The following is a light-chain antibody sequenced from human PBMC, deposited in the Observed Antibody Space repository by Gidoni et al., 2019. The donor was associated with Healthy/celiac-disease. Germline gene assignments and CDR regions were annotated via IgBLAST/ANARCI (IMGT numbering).Light chain of an antibody. V-gene: IGKV1-8*01. CDR1: QGISSY. Sequence: AIRITHSPSSLSASTGDRVTITCRASQGISSYLAWYQQKPGKAPKLLIYAASTLQSGVPSRFSGSGSGTDFTLTISCLQSEDFATYYCQQYYSYPPTFGQGTKVEIK. CDR3: QQYYSYPPT. CDR2: AAS. J-gene: IGKJ1*01.